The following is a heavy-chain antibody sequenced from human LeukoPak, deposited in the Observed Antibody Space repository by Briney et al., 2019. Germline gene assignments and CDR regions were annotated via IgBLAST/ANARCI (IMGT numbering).Heavy chain of an antibody. J-gene: IGHJ4*02. Sequence: GRSLRLSCAASGFTFSSYGMHWVRQAPGKGLEWVAVISYDGSNKYYADSVKGRFTISRDNSKNTLYLQMNSLRAEDTAVYYCAKVSKGIPVEALDYWGQGTLVTVSS. CDR1: GFTFSSYG. V-gene: IGHV3-30*18. D-gene: IGHD6-19*01. CDR2: ISYDGSNK. CDR3: AKVSKGIPVEALDY.